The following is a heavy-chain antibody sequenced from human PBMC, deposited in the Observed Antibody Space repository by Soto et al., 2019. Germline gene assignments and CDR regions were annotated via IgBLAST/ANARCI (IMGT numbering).Heavy chain of an antibody. Sequence: EVQLLESGGGLVQPGGSLRLSCAASGFTFSSYAIIWVRQAPGKGLEWVSTISGGGDGSYYADSVKGRFTISRDNSKNTVSLQMNCLRAEDTAVYYCARKGPGSLATYCSHGGCHYAFDMWGQGTMVTVSS. CDR2: ISGGGDGS. J-gene: IGHJ3*02. CDR3: ARKGPGSLATYCSHGGCHYAFDM. D-gene: IGHD2-15*01. CDR1: GFTFSSYA. V-gene: IGHV3-23*01.